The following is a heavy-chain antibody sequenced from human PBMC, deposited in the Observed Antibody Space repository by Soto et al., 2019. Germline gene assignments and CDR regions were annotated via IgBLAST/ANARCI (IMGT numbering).Heavy chain of an antibody. Sequence: EVQLLESGGGLVQPGGSLRLSCAASGFTFSTYAMNWVRQAPGKGLEGVSGISGSGVSTYYADSVKGRFTVSRDNSKNTLYLQMNSLRAEDTAVFYCAKERSSGWSFDYWGQGTLVTVSS. V-gene: IGHV3-23*01. D-gene: IGHD6-19*01. CDR1: GFTFSTYA. J-gene: IGHJ4*02. CDR3: AKERSSGWSFDY. CDR2: ISGSGVST.